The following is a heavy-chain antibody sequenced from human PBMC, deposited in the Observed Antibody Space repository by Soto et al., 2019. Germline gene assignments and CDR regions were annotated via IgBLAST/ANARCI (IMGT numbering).Heavy chain of an antibody. CDR3: ARDLGIAVAGLFQD. V-gene: IGHV1-18*01. D-gene: IGHD6-19*01. CDR2: ISTYNGNT. CDR1: GYMFTSYG. J-gene: IGHJ1*01. Sequence: QVQLVQSGAEVQQPGASIKVSCKASGYMFTSYGINWVRQAPGQGPEWMGWISTYNGNTNYAQKHQGRVTXSTXTXTSTAYMELKTLRSDDTAVYYCARDLGIAVAGLFQDWGQGTLVIVSS.